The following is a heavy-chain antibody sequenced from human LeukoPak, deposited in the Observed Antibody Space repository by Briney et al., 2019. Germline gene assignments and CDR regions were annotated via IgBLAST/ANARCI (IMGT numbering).Heavy chain of an antibody. Sequence: PGGSLRLSCAASGFTFSNYPMHWVRQAPGKGLEWVAVVSDDGNNIYYADSVKGRFTISRDNSKNTLYPQMNSLRGEDTALYYCARERDDRSGYYFDHWGQGTLVTVS. J-gene: IGHJ4*02. CDR1: GFTFSNYP. CDR2: VSDDGNNI. D-gene: IGHD3-22*01. CDR3: ARERDDRSGYYFDH. V-gene: IGHV3-30*04.